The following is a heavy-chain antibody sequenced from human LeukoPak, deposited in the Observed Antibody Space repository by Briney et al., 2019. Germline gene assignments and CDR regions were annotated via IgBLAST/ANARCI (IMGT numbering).Heavy chain of an antibody. J-gene: IGHJ4*02. CDR3: ARNLLYCSGGSCYSHFDY. Sequence: SETLSLTCTVSGGSISSYYWSWIRQPPGKGLEWIGYIYYIGSTNYNPSLKSLFTISVDTSKNQFSLKLSSVTAADTAVYYCARNLLYCSGGSCYSHFDYWGQGTLVTVSS. D-gene: IGHD2-15*01. CDR2: IYYIGST. V-gene: IGHV4-59*08. CDR1: GGSISSYY.